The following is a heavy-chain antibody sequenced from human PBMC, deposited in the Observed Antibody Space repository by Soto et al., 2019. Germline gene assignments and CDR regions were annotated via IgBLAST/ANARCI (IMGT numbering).Heavy chain of an antibody. D-gene: IGHD1-7*01. CDR1: GYTFTNHA. J-gene: IGHJ4*02. CDR2: INAGKGDT. CDR3: ARNILGGTTDY. V-gene: IGHV1-3*01. Sequence: ASVKVSCKASGYTFTNHAIHWVRQAPGQGLEWMGWINAGKGDTKYPQRFQGRVTITRDTSASTAYMELSSLRSEDTAVYYCARNILGGTTDYWGPGTLVTAPQ.